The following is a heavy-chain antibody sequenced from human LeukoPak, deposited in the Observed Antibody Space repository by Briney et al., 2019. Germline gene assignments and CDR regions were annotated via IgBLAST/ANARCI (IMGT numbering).Heavy chain of an antibody. V-gene: IGHV3-9*01. D-gene: IGHD3-10*01. CDR1: GFTFSSYA. Sequence: PGGSLRLSCAASGFTFSSYAMSWVRQAPGKGLEWVSGISWNSGSIGYADSVKGRFTISRDNAKNSLYLQMNSLRAEDTALYYCAKALYGSGSYTWFDPWGQGTLVTVSS. J-gene: IGHJ5*02. CDR2: ISWNSGSI. CDR3: AKALYGSGSYTWFDP.